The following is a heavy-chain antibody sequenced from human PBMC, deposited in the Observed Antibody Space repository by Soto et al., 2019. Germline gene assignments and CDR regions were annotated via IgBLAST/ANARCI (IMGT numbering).Heavy chain of an antibody. CDR1: GYSFTAYY. V-gene: IGHV1-2*02. D-gene: IGHD3-16*01. J-gene: IGHJ5*01. CDR2: IKPHSGDT. CDR3: ARGSAVGGNWFDS. Sequence: ASVKVSCKASGYSFTAYYIHWVRQAPGQGLECMGWIKPHSGDTGYTQKFQGRVTMTRDTSISTAYMELSSLRYDDTAMYYCARGSAVGGNWFDSWGQGTGVTVYS.